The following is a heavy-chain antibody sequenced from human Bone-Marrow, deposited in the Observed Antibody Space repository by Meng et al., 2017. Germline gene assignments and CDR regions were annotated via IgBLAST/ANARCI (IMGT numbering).Heavy chain of an antibody. V-gene: IGHV4/OR15-8*02. CDR3: ASWIYSCGWQ. J-gene: IGHJ4*02. Sequence: LQGSGPGLVRPSGTLTLTCVVSGGSISSIDWWSWVRQPPGKGLEWIGEIYHGGDTNYNPSLKSRVTTAIDKSKNQFSLKLSSVTAADTAVYYCASWIYSCGWQWGQGALVTVSS. D-gene: IGHD6-19*01. CDR1: GGSISSIDW. CDR2: IYHGGDT.